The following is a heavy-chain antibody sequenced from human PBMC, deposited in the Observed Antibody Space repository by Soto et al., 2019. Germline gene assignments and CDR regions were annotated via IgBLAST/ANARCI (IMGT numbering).Heavy chain of an antibody. Sequence: SGPTLVNPTQTLTLTCTFSGFSLSTSGVGVGWIRQPPGKALEWLALIYWDDDKRYSPSLKSRLTITKDTSKNQVVLTMTNMDPVDTATYYCAHGHEEVATTNLFFDYWGQGTLVTVSS. CDR3: AHGHEEVATTNLFFDY. CDR1: GFSLSTSGVG. D-gene: IGHD5-12*01. CDR2: IYWDDDK. V-gene: IGHV2-5*02. J-gene: IGHJ4*02.